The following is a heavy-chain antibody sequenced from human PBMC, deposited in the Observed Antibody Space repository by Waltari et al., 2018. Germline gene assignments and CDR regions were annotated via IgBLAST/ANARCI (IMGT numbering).Heavy chain of an antibody. D-gene: IGHD3-3*01. CDR3: GRDWSGWDT. Sequence: DVQLVESGGGPVKPGESLRLSCVASGFTFRSYSMNWVRQAPGKGLECVSSISSGSTYIYYADSVKGRFTISRDDAKNSLFLQMNSLRDEDTAVYYCGRDWSGWDTWGQGTLVTVSS. J-gene: IGHJ5*02. V-gene: IGHV3-21*01. CDR1: GFTFRSYS. CDR2: ISSGSTYI.